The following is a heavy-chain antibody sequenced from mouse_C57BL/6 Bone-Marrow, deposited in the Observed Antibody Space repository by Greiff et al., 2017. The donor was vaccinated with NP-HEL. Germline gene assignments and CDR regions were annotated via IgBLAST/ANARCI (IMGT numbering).Heavy chain of an antibody. J-gene: IGHJ2*01. CDR2: INPGSGGT. Sequence: LVESGAELVRPGTSVKVSCKASGYAFTNYLIEWVKQRPGQGLEWIGVINPGSGGTNYNEKFKGKATLTADKSSSTAYMQLSSLTSEDSAVYFCARNYGSSDYWGQGTTLTVSS. V-gene: IGHV1-54*01. CDR3: ARNYGSSDY. CDR1: GYAFTNYL. D-gene: IGHD1-1*01.